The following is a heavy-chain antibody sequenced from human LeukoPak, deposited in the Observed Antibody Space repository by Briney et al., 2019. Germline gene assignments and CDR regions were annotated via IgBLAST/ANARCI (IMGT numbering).Heavy chain of an antibody. V-gene: IGHV1-2*02. J-gene: IGHJ4*02. CDR2: INPNSGGT. CDR1: GYTFTGYY. D-gene: IGHD2-2*01. Sequence: GASVKVSCKASGYTFTGYYMHWVRQAPGQGLEWMGWINPNSGGTNYAQKFQGRVTMTRDTSISTAYMELSRLRSDDTAVYYCARGSLVQRRSGSVGVPAAIFDYWGQGTLVTVSS. CDR3: ARGSLVQRRSGSVGVPAAIFDY.